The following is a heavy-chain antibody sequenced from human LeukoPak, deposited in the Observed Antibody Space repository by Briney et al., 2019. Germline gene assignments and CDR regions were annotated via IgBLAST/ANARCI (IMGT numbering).Heavy chain of an antibody. V-gene: IGHV4-31*03. CDR2: IYYSGTT. CDR3: ARAACSSTICYAGYYYGMDV. J-gene: IGHJ6*02. Sequence: TLSLTCTVSGDYISSGGSYWSWPRQHPGEGLEWIGYIYYSGTTNYNPSLKSRLTISVDTSKNQFSLKLSSVPAADTAVYYCARAACSSTICYAGYYYGMDVWGQGTTVTGSS. CDR1: GDYISSGGSY. D-gene: IGHD2-2*01.